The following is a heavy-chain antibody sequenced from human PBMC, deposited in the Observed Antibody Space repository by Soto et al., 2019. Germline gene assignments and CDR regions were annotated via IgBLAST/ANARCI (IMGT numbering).Heavy chain of an antibody. D-gene: IGHD2-8*01. CDR2: IHPHSGAT. V-gene: IGHV1-2*04. Sequence: QVQLVQSGAEVKKPGASVKVSCEATGYTFTGNYLHWVRQAPGQGLEWMGWIHPHSGATKYAQKFQGWVNMTRDTSISTAYLDLSSLKSNDTAVYYCVREGVGPTYGWFEPWGQGTMVTVPS. CDR3: VREGVGPTYGWFEP. J-gene: IGHJ5*02. CDR1: GYTFTGNY.